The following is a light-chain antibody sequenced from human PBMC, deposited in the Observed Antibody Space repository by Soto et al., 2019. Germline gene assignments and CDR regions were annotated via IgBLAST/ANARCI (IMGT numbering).Light chain of an antibody. J-gene: IGKJ1*01. V-gene: IGKV3-15*01. Sequence: ERVMTQSPVTLSVSPGERATLSCRASQSVSSNLAWYQQKPGQAPRLLIYGASTRATGIPARFSGSGSGTEFTLTISGLQSEDFGVYYCQQYHNWPRTFGQGTTVEIK. CDR3: QQYHNWPRT. CDR1: QSVSSN. CDR2: GAS.